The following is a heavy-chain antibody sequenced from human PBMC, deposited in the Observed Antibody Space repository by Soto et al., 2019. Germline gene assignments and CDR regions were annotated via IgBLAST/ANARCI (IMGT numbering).Heavy chain of an antibody. CDR1: GFTFSSYA. V-gene: IGHV3-23*01. J-gene: IGHJ6*03. D-gene: IGHD2-2*01. Sequence: GSLRLSCAASGFTFSSYAMSWVRQAPGKGLEWVSAISGSGGSTYYADSVKGRFTISRDNSKNTLYLQMNSLRAEDTAVYYCAKGQPEVVPRILGRAYYMDVWGKGTTVTVSS. CDR2: ISGSGGST. CDR3: AKGQPEVVPRILGRAYYMDV.